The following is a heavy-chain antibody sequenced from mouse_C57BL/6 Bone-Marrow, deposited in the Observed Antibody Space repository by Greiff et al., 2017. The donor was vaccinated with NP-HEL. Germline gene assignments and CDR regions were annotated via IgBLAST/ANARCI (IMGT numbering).Heavy chain of an antibody. D-gene: IGHD2-3*01. V-gene: IGHV1-81*01. CDR1: GYTFTSYG. CDR2: IYPRSGNT. Sequence: QVQLKESGAELARPGASVKLSCKASGYTFTSYGISWVKQRTGQGLEWIGEIYPRSGNTYYNEKFKGKATLTADKSSSTAYMELRSLTSEDSAVYFCARQGLLRIYWYFDVWGTGTTVTVSS. J-gene: IGHJ1*03. CDR3: ARQGLLRIYWYFDV.